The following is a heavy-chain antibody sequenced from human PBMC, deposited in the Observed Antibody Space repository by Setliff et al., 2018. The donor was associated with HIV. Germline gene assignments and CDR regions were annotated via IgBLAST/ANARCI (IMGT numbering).Heavy chain of an antibody. CDR2: ISHSGDT. CDR3: ARSFNGVPWT. Sequence: SETLSLSCAVYGGSFSDYFWSWIRQSPGKGLEWIGEISHSGDTQYNSSLKSRVTISIDTSKNQFSLRLSSVTGADTAVYYCARSFNGVPWTWGQGMLVTVSS. J-gene: IGHJ5*02. D-gene: IGHD2-8*01. V-gene: IGHV4-34*01. CDR1: GGSFSDYF.